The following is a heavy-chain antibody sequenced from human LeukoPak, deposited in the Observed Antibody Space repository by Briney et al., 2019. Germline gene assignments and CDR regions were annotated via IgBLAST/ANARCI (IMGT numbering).Heavy chain of an antibody. D-gene: IGHD3-10*01. CDR3: ARGLVGYYAMDV. CDR2: ISNSDTTI. Sequence: GGSLRLSCAASAFTFRSYEMNWVRQAPGRGLEWISYISNSDTTIDYADSVKGRFTISRDNAKNSLYLQMNSLRVEDTAVYYCARGLVGYYAMDVWGQGTTVTVSS. J-gene: IGHJ6*02. V-gene: IGHV3-48*03. CDR1: AFTFRSYE.